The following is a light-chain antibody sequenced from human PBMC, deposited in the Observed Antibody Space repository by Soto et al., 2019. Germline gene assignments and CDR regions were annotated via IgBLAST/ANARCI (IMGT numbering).Light chain of an antibody. CDR3: QRYDKWPPT. Sequence: MVMAQSPVTLSVSPGEGSTLSCRASQSIGSSLAWYQQNPGQSPRLLIYGASTRATSTPARFSGSGSGTEFTLTISSLQSEDFAVYYCQRYDKWPPTFGPGTKVDIK. J-gene: IGKJ1*01. CDR1: QSIGSS. V-gene: IGKV3-15*01. CDR2: GAS.